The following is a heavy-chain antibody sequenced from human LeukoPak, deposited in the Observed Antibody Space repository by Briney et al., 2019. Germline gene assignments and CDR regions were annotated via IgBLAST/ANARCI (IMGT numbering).Heavy chain of an antibody. Sequence: SETLSLTCAVYGGSFSGYYWSWIRQPPGKGLEWIGGINHSGSTNYNPYLKSRVTISVDTSKNQFSLKLSSVTAADTAVYYCARGDEAVAGVDYWGQGTLVTVSS. CDR2: INHSGST. CDR1: GGSFSGYY. D-gene: IGHD6-19*01. J-gene: IGHJ4*02. V-gene: IGHV4-34*01. CDR3: ARGDEAVAGVDY.